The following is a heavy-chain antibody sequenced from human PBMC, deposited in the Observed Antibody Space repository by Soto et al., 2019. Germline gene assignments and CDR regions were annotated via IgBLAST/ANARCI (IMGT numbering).Heavy chain of an antibody. CDR2: ISSSGDTI. D-gene: IGHD2-2*01. Sequence: QVQLVESGGGLVKPGGSLRLSCAASGFTFSDYYMSWIRQAPGKGLEWVSYISSSGDTIYYADSMKGRFTISRDNAKNSLYLQMNSLRAEDTAVYYCARSPRADLGYCSSTSCYLSWFDPWGQGTLVTVSS. V-gene: IGHV3-11*01. J-gene: IGHJ5*02. CDR1: GFTFSDYY. CDR3: ARSPRADLGYCSSTSCYLSWFDP.